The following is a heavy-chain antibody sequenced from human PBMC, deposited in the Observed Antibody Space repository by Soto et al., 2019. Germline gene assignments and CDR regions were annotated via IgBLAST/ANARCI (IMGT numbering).Heavy chain of an antibody. V-gene: IGHV3-48*02. D-gene: IGHD1-26*01. CDR2: ISSLSSPR. CDR1: GFTFSGYS. J-gene: IGHJ4*02. CDR3: AREDILGARSFDY. Sequence: GSLRLSCAASGFTFSGYSMNWVRQAPGNGLEWVSYISSLSSPRYYAESVEARFIISRDSAKNSLYLQMNSLRDEDTAVYFCAREDILGARSFDYWGQGAMVTVSS.